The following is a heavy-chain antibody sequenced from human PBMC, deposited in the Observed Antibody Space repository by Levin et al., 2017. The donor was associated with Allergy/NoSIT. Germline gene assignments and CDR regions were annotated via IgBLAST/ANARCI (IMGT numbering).Heavy chain of an antibody. Sequence: ASVKVSCKASGYTFTGYYMHWVRQAPGQGLEWMGWINPNSGGTNYAQKFQGRVTMTRDTSISTAYMELSRLRSDDTAVYYCARAMMTYCSSTSCLGAHWGQGTLVTVSS. D-gene: IGHD2-2*01. CDR2: INPNSGGT. V-gene: IGHV1-2*02. CDR3: ARAMMTYCSSTSCLGAH. J-gene: IGHJ4*02. CDR1: GYTFTGYY.